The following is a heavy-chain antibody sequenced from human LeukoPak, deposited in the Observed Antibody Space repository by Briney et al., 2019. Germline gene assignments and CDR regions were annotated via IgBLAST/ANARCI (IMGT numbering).Heavy chain of an antibody. CDR1: GFTFSSYA. CDR2: ISSNGGST. V-gene: IGHV3-64*01. D-gene: IGHD6-13*01. Sequence: GGSLRLSCAASGFTFSSYAMHWVRQAPGKGLEYVSAISSNGGSTYYANSVKGRFTISRDNSKNTLYLQMNSLRAEDTAVYYCAKEVGAAAGPFDYWGQGTLVTVSS. J-gene: IGHJ4*02. CDR3: AKEVGAAAGPFDY.